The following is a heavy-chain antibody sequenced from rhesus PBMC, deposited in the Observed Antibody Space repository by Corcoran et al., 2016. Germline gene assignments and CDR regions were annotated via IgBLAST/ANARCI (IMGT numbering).Heavy chain of an antibody. Sequence: EVQLVESGGGLVQPGGSLRLSCAASGFTCSSYDMSWVSQAPGKGVIWVSYISYHCKTEYYADSWKGRFTISRDNAKNSLSLQMSSLRAEDTAVYYCTGAAGYLYFDYWGQGVLVTVSS. CDR3: TGAAGYLYFDY. CDR1: GFTCSSYD. V-gene: IGHV3-136*01. J-gene: IGHJ4*01. CDR2: ISYHCKTE. D-gene: IGHD2-2*01.